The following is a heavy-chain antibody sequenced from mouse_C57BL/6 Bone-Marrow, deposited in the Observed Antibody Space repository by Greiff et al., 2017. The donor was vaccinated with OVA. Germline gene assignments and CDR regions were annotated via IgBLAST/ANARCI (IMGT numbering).Heavy chain of an antibody. CDR2: INPGSGGT. J-gene: IGHJ4*01. CDR1: GYAFTNYL. CDR3: ARRDYYSNHYAMDY. V-gene: IGHV1-54*01. Sequence: VQLQESGAELVRPGTSVKVSCKASGYAFTNYLIEWVKQRPGQGLEWIGVINPGSGGTNYNEKFKGKATLTADKSSSTAYMQLSSLTSEDSAVYFCARRDYYSNHYAMDYWGQGTSVTVSS. D-gene: IGHD2-5*01.